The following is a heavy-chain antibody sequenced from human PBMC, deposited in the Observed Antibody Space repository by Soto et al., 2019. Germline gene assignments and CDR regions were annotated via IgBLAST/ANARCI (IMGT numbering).Heavy chain of an antibody. CDR3: ARLTYYDSSGYPHYFDY. V-gene: IGHV4-39*01. D-gene: IGHD3-22*01. Sequence: PSETLSLTCTVSGGSISSSSYYWGWIRQPPGKGLEWIGSIYYSGSTYYNPSLKSRVTISVDTSKNQFSLKLSSVTAADTAVYYCARLTYYDSSGYPHYFDYWGQGTLVTVSS. J-gene: IGHJ4*02. CDR2: IYYSGST. CDR1: GGSISSSSYY.